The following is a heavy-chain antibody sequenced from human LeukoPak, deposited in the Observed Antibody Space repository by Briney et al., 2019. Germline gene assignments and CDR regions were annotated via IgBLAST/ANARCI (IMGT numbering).Heavy chain of an antibody. Sequence: GGSLRLSCAAAGFTFTNYWMIWVRQAPGKGLGWVANIKEDGSAEFYVDSVKGRSTISRDNAKNSVFLQMNSLRAEDTAVYYCAKSGDFPALVGAMGAYWGQGTLVTVSS. J-gene: IGHJ4*02. CDR1: GFTFTNYW. V-gene: IGHV3-7*03. CDR3: AKSGDFPALVGAMGAY. D-gene: IGHD1-26*01. CDR2: IKEDGSAE.